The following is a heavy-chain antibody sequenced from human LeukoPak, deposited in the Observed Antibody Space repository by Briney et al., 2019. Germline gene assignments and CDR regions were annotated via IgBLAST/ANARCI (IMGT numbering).Heavy chain of an antibody. CDR2: IGGSNGIT. V-gene: IGHV3-23*01. CDR1: RFTFNSYA. Sequence: GGSLRLSCAASRFTFNSYAVSWVRQAPGKGLEWVSVIGGSNGITFYVGSVKGRFTISRDNSKNTLYLQVNSLRAEDTAVYYCAKVGLGATLDYWGQGTLVTVSS. CDR3: AKVGLGATLDY. J-gene: IGHJ4*02. D-gene: IGHD1-26*01.